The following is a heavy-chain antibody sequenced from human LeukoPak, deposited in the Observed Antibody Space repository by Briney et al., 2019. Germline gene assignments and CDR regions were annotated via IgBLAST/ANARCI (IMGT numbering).Heavy chain of an antibody. J-gene: IGHJ3*01. CDR2: ISAHNGNT. D-gene: IGHD6-19*01. CDR1: GFTFTTYA. Sequence: GASVKVSCKASGFTFTTYAFSWVRQAPGKGLEWMGWISAHNGNTNYAQKLQGRVTMTTDTSTNTAYMELRSLRFDDTAVYYCARHFSSGWPLEALDVWGQGTLVTVSS. V-gene: IGHV1-18*01. CDR3: ARHFSSGWPLEALDV.